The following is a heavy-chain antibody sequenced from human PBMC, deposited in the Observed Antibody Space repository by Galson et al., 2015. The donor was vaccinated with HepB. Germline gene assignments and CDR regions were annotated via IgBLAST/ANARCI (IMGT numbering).Heavy chain of an antibody. V-gene: IGHV1-18*01. J-gene: IGHJ6*02. CDR3: ARDKGSTVTTFFYYYYGMDV. D-gene: IGHD4-17*01. CDR1: GYTFTSYG. CDR2: ISAYNGNT. Sequence: SVKVSCKASGYTFTSYGISWVRQAPGQGLEWMGWISAYNGNTNYAQKLQGRVTMTTDTSTGTAYMELRSLRSDDTAVYYCARDKGSTVTTFFYYYYGMDVWGQGTTVTVSS.